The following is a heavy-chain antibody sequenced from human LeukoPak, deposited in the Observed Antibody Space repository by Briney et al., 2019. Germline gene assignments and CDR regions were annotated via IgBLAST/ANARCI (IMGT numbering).Heavy chain of an antibody. D-gene: IGHD3-10*01. J-gene: IGHJ4*02. CDR1: GFTFSSYS. CDR3: ARDRDYYNYFEY. CDR2: ISSSSSYI. Sequence: GGSLRLSCAASGFTFSSYSMNWVRQAPGKGLEWVSSISSSSSYIYYADSVKGRFTISRDNAKNSLYLQMNSLRGEDTAVYYCARDRDYYNYFEYWGQGTLVTVSS. V-gene: IGHV3-21*01.